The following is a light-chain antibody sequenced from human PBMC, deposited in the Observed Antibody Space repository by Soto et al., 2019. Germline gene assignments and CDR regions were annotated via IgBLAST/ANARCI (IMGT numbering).Light chain of an antibody. J-gene: IGKJ1*01. Sequence: EIVLTQYPATLSLSPGERATLSCRASQSVGTFFAWYQQKPGQAPRLLIYDASNRATGIPPRFSGSGSGTDFTLTISSLEPEDFAVYYCQQCNNWPQWTFGQGTKVEIK. CDR1: QSVGTF. CDR3: QQCNNWPQWT. V-gene: IGKV3-11*01. CDR2: DAS.